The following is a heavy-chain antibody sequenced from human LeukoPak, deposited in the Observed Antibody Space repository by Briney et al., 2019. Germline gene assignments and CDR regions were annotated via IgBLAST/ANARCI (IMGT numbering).Heavy chain of an antibody. D-gene: IGHD2-21*02. J-gene: IGHJ6*03. CDR2: VSGSGGST. CDR3: AKSPPTLFTTAYYYYMDV. Sequence: GGSLRLSCAASGFTFSSYAMSWVRQAPGKGLEWVSAVSGSGGSTYYADSVKGRFTISRDNSKNTLYLQMNSLRAEDTAVYYCAKSPPTLFTTAYYYYMDVWGKGTTVTVSS. CDR1: GFTFSSYA. V-gene: IGHV3-23*01.